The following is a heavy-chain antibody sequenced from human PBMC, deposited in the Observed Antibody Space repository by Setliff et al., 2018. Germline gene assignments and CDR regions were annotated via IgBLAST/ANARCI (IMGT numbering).Heavy chain of an antibody. CDR3: ARLSWDGLRYYGLDV. CDR2: IQKSGSA. V-gene: IGHV4-59*01. D-gene: IGHD3-10*01. CDR1: GVSISSYY. J-gene: IGHJ6*02. Sequence: PSETLSLTCNVSGVSISSYYWSWIRQPPGKGLECIGYIQKSGSANYNPSLMSRVTISVDTSRNQFSLKLRSVTAADTAVYYCARLSWDGLRYYGLDVWGQGATVPSP.